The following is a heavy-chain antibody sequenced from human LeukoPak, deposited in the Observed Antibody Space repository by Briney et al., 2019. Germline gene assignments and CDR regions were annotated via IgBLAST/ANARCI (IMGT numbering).Heavy chain of an antibody. V-gene: IGHV4-59*01. CDR1: GFTFSDYY. J-gene: IGHJ4*02. CDR2: IYYSGST. D-gene: IGHD4-17*01. Sequence: GSLRLSCAASGFTFSDYYMSWIRQAPGKGLEWIGYIYYSGSTNYNPSLKSRVTISVDTSKNQFSLKLSSVTAADTAVYYCARATVPYYFDYWGQGTLVTVSS. CDR3: ARATVPYYFDY.